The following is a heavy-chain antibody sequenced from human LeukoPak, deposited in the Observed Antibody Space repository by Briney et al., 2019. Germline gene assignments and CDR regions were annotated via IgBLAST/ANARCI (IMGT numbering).Heavy chain of an antibody. V-gene: IGHV4-39*01. CDR1: GGSISSSSYY. D-gene: IGHD6-13*01. CDR2: IYYSGST. CDR3: ARMSSSWSKIDY. J-gene: IGHJ4*02. Sequence: SETLSLTCTVSGGSISSSSYYWGWIRQPPGKGLEWFGSIYYSGSTYYNPSLKSRVTISVDTSKNQFSLKLSSVTAADTAVYYGARMSSSWSKIDYWGQGTLVTVSS.